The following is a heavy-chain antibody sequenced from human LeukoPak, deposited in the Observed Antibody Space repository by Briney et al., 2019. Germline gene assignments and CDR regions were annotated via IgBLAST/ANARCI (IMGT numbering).Heavy chain of an antibody. D-gene: IGHD2-15*01. V-gene: IGHV1-69*13. CDR1: GGTFARYA. Sequence: GASVKVSCKASGGTFARYAITWVRQAPGQRLEWMGGVSPINGTSDYAQRFQGRVTISADESTSTAFLEVRSLRSEDTAVYYCARDCSGGRCYGAFDIWGQGTLVIVSS. CDR3: ARDCSGGRCYGAFDI. J-gene: IGHJ3*02. CDR2: VSPINGTS.